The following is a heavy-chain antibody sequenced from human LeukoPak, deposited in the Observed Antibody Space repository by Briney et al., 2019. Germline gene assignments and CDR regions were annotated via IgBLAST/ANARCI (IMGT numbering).Heavy chain of an antibody. CDR1: GGSFSGYY. V-gene: IGHV4-34*01. Sequence: SETLSLTCAVYGGSFSGYYWSWIRQSPGKGLEWIGSLSNAGSTYFNPSLKTRLTISVDTSKNQFSLNLTSVTAADTAVYYCARLGGYWAYYFDYWGQGTLVTVSS. CDR3: ARLGGYWAYYFDY. CDR2: LSNAGST. J-gene: IGHJ4*02. D-gene: IGHD2-8*02.